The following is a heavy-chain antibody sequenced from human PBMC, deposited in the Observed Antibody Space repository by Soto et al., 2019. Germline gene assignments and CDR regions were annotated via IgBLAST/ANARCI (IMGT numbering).Heavy chain of an antibody. D-gene: IGHD6-19*01. CDR2: IKSKTDGGTT. CDR3: TTASSAYSSGWYAHYYYYMDV. V-gene: IGHV3-15*01. Sequence: PGGSLRLSCAASGFTFSNAWMSWVRQAPGKGLEWVGRIKSKTDGGTTDYAAPVKGRFTISRDDSKNTLYLQMNSLKTEDTAVYYCTTASSAYSSGWYAHYYYYMDVWGKGTTVTVSS. J-gene: IGHJ6*03. CDR1: GFTFSNAW.